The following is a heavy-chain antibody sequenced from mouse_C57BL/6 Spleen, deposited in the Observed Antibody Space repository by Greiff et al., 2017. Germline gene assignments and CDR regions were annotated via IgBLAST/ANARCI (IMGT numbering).Heavy chain of an antibody. V-gene: IGHV1-52*01. CDR1: GYTFTSYW. Sequence: QVQLQQPGAELVRPGSSVKLSCKASGYTFTSYWMHWVKQRPIQGLEWIGNIDPSDSETHYNQKFKDKATLTVDKSSSTAYMQLSSLTSEDSAVYYSARSEDYCFGSSFSLGYWGQGTLVTVSA. CDR3: ARSEDYCFGSSFSLGY. D-gene: IGHD1-1*01. J-gene: IGHJ3*01. CDR2: IDPSDSET.